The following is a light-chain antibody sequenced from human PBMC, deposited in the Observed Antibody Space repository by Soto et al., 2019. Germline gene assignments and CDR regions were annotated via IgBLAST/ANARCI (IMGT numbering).Light chain of an antibody. CDR1: QSVSSR. Sequence: EIVMTQSPATLSVPPGERATLSCRASQSVSSRLAWYQQKPGQGPRLLIYDASTRATGIPARFSGSGSGTEFTLTISSLQSEDFAIYYRQHFTQWPYTFGQGTKLEIK. CDR3: QHFTQWPYT. J-gene: IGKJ2*01. CDR2: DAS. V-gene: IGKV3-15*01.